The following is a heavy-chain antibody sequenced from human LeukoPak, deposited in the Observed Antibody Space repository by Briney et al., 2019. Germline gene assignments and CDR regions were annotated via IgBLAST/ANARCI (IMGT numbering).Heavy chain of an antibody. CDR1: GFTFSSYG. CDR2: IRYDRSNK. Sequence: PGGSLRLSCAASGFTFSSYGMHWVRQAPGKGLEWVAFIRYDRSNKYYADSVKGRFTISRDNSESTLYLQMNSLRAEDTAVYYCARAYEYSSYWYAFDVWGQGTLVTVSS. CDR3: ARAYEYSSYWYAFDV. J-gene: IGHJ3*01. V-gene: IGHV3-30*02. D-gene: IGHD6-13*01.